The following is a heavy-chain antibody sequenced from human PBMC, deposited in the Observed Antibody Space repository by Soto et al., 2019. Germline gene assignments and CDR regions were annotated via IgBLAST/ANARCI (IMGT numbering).Heavy chain of an antibody. CDR3: VSQRTSVLTQAYFDY. Sequence: SETLSLTCTVSGGSVSNSNYYWGWIRQSPGKGLEWIGSVYYRGRSYSKSPVKSRVTISVDTSKNQFSLNLNSVTASDTAVYYCVSQRTSVLTQAYFDYWGPGALVTVSS. V-gene: IGHV4-39*01. D-gene: IGHD2-8*01. CDR1: GGSVSNSNYY. CDR2: VYYRGRS. J-gene: IGHJ4*02.